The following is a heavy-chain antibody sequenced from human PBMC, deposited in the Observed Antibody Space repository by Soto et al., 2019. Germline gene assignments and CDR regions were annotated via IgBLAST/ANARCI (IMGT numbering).Heavy chain of an antibody. CDR1: GGSISSHY. J-gene: IGHJ6*03. CDR2: IYYSGST. CDR3: ARHSTGDYDFWSGYPPIYYMDV. D-gene: IGHD3-3*01. V-gene: IGHV4-59*08. Sequence: SETLSLTCTVSGGSISSHYWSLIRQPQGKGLEWIGYIYYSGSTNYNPSLKSRVTISVDTSKNQFSLKLSSVTAADTAVYYCARHSTGDYDFWSGYPPIYYMDVWGKGTTVTVSS.